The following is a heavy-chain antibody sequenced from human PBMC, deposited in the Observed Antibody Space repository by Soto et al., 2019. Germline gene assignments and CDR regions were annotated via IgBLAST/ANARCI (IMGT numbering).Heavy chain of an antibody. V-gene: IGHV4-34*01. J-gene: IGHJ5*02. D-gene: IGHD3-9*01. Sequence: SETLSLTCTVSGGSISGYYWSWIRQPPGKGLEWIGEMNNTGSTDYNPSLKSRVTISVDTSKNQFSLKLSSVTAADTAVYYCARNGIRYFDWLHWLDPWGQGTLVTVSS. CDR1: GGSISGYY. CDR2: MNNTGST. CDR3: ARNGIRYFDWLHWLDP.